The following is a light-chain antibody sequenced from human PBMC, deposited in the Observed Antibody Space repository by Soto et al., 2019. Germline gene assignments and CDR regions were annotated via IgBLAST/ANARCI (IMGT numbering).Light chain of an antibody. V-gene: IGLV4-69*01. CDR3: QTWGTGMV. Sequence: QLVLTQSPSASASLGASVKLTCTLNSGHSSYAIAWHQQQPEKGPRYLMKVNSDGSHTKGDGIPDRFSGSSSGAERYLIISSLQSEDEADYYCQTWGTGMVFGGGTQLTVL. CDR2: VNSDGSH. CDR1: SGHSSYA. J-gene: IGLJ2*01.